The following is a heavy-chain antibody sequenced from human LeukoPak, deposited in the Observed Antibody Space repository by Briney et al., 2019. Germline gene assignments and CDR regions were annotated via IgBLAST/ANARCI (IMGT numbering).Heavy chain of an antibody. CDR1: GDSFSSNSVT. Sequence: SQTLSLTCAISGDSFSSNSVTGNWIRQSQSRGLEWLGRTYYRSTWYNDYAVSVRGRITVNPDTSKNQFSLHLNSVTPEDTAVYYCARRLTQYDCFDPWGQGILVTVSS. CDR3: ARRLTQYDCFDP. V-gene: IGHV6-1*01. D-gene: IGHD2-2*01. J-gene: IGHJ5*02. CDR2: TYYRSTWYN.